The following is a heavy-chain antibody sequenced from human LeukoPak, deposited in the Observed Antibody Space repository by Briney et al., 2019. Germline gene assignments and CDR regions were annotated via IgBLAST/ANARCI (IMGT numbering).Heavy chain of an antibody. CDR3: ARDPGSHNSSGWHDY. CDR1: KFTFSDYY. J-gene: IGHJ4*02. Sequence: SGGSLRLSCAASKFTFSDYYMSWIRQAPGKGLEWVSYMSSSGSTIYYADSVKGRFTISRDNAKKSLYLQMNSLRAEDAAVYYCARDPGSHNSSGWHDYWGQGTLVTVSS. D-gene: IGHD6-19*01. CDR2: MSSSGSTI. V-gene: IGHV3-11*01.